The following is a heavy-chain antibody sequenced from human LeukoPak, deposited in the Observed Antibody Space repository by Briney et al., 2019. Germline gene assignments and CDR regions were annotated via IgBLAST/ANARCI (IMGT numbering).Heavy chain of an antibody. Sequence: KAGGSLRLSCAASGFTFSSYSMNWVRQAPGKGLEWVSPINSKSRYIYYADSLKGRFTISRDNGKNSVYLQMNSLRAEDTAVYFCARADSSSSRLDCWGQGTLVTVSS. V-gene: IGHV3-21*01. CDR3: ARADSSSSRLDC. CDR1: GFTFSSYS. CDR2: INSKSRYI. J-gene: IGHJ4*02. D-gene: IGHD6-6*01.